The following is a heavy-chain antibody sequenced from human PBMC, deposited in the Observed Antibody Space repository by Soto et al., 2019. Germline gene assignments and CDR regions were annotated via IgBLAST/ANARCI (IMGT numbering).Heavy chain of an antibody. J-gene: IGHJ4*02. D-gene: IGHD2-2*02. CDR2: INSDGSST. V-gene: IGHV3-74*01. Sequence: EVQLVESGGGLVQPGGSLRLYCAASGFTLRSYWLHWVRQAPGKGLVWVSRINSDGSSTSYADSVKGRFTIHRDNAKNTKDHQINSLGAEETAMYYCARGAVGRYWSSASCYTWVYDYWGQGTLVTVSS. CDR1: GFTLRSYW. CDR3: ARGAVGRYWSSASCYTWVYDY.